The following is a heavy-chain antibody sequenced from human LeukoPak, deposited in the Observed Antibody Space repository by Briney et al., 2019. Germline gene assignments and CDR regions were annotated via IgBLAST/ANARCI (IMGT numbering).Heavy chain of an antibody. J-gene: IGHJ3*02. Sequence: SSETLSLTCAVSDDSFSSHYWTWIRQPPGKGLEWIGYISYIGSTNYNPSLKSRVTISIDTSRNQFSLRLSSVTAADTAVYYCARDLVTVTKGFDIWGQGTMVSVSS. D-gene: IGHD4-17*01. CDR3: ARDLVTVTKGFDI. CDR2: ISYIGST. CDR1: DDSFSSHY. V-gene: IGHV4-59*11.